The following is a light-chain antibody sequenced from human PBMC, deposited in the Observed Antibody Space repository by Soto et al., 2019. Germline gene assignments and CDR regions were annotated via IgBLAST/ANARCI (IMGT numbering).Light chain of an antibody. J-gene: IGLJ2*01. CDR2: YDR. CDR1: NIGPRR. Sequence: SYELTQTPSESVAPGQTASLTCGGDNIGPRRVHWYQQKPGQAPVVVMYYDRERPSGIPERFSGSKSDNTANLTINRVEAGDEADYYCQVWDSDHVVFGGGTKLTVL. V-gene: IGLV3-21*01. CDR3: QVWDSDHVV.